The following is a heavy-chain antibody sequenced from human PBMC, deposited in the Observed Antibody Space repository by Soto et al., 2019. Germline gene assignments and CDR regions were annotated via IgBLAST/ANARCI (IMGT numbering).Heavy chain of an antibody. D-gene: IGHD2-2*01. J-gene: IGHJ4*02. CDR2: MYHSGST. CDR3: ARLPDS. Sequence: PSETLSLTCAVSGGSISSCGYSWGWIRQPPGKGLEWIGYMYHSGSTYYNPSLKSRVTISIDRSKNQFSLKLSSVTAADTAVYNCARLPDSWGQGILVTVSS. V-gene: IGHV4-30-2*01. CDR1: GGSISSCGYS.